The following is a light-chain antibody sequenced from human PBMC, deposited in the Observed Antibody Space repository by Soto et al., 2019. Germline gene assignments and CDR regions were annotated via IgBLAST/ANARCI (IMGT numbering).Light chain of an antibody. CDR2: AAS. CDR1: QGISSY. J-gene: IGKJ3*01. Sequence: DIQGTQSPSFLSASVGDRVTITCLYSQGISSYLAWYQQKPGKAPKLLTYAASTLQSGVPSRFSGSGSGTEFTLTISSLQPEAFATYYCQQLNSYPRTFGPGTKVDIK. CDR3: QQLNSYPRT. V-gene: IGKV1-9*01.